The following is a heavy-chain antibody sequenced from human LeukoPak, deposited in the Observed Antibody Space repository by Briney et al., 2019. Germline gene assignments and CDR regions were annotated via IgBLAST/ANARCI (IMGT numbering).Heavy chain of an antibody. CDR2: ISETSIYI. J-gene: IGHJ4*02. Sequence: GSLRLSCAGSGFTFSSYTMNWVRHAPGKGLEWVSSISETSIYINYADSVKGRFTISRDNAKYSLYLQMTSLRAEDTAVYYCAKSLYISSWYYDYWGQGTLVTVSS. D-gene: IGHD6-13*01. CDR3: AKSLYISSWYYDY. CDR1: GFTFSSYT. V-gene: IGHV3-21*01.